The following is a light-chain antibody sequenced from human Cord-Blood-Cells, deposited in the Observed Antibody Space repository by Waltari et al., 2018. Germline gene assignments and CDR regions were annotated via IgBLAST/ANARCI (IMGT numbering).Light chain of an antibody. CDR2: EGS. CDR1: SSDVGSYNL. V-gene: IGLV2-23*01. CDR3: CSYAGSSTV. J-gene: IGLJ2*01. Sequence: SPGQSITISCTGTSSDVGSYNLVPWYQQHPGKAPKLMIYEGSKRPSGVSNRFSGSKSGNTASLTISGLQAEDEADYYCCSYAGSSTVFGGGTKLTVL.